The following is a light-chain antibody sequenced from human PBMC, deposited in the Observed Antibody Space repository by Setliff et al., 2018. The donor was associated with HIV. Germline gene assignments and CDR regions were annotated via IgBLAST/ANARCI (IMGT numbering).Light chain of an antibody. CDR2: DVS. V-gene: IGLV2-14*03. CDR1: SSDVGAYNY. Sequence: QSVLTQPASASGSPGQSITISCTGTSSDVGAYNYVSWYQQHPGKAPKLMIYDVSNRPSGVSNRFSGSKSGNTASLTISGLQAEDEADYYCSSYTSSYTFVFGTGTKVTVL. J-gene: IGLJ1*01. CDR3: SSYTSSYTFV.